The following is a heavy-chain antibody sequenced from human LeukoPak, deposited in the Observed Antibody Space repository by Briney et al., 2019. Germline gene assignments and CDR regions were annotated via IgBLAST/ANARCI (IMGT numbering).Heavy chain of an antibody. Sequence: GGSLRLSCAASGFTFSSYSMNWVRQAPGKGLEWVSYISSSSSTIYYADPVKGRFTISRDNAKNSLYLQMNSLRAEDTAVYYCARGLSVTTFNSWGQGTLVTVSS. V-gene: IGHV3-48*01. CDR3: ARGLSVTTFNS. CDR2: ISSSSSTI. D-gene: IGHD4-17*01. J-gene: IGHJ4*02. CDR1: GFTFSSYS.